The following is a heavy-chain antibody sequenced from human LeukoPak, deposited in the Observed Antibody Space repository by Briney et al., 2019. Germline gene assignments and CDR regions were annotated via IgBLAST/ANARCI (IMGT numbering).Heavy chain of an antibody. D-gene: IGHD3-22*01. V-gene: IGHV3-48*02. CDR2: ISSSSSTI. J-gene: IGHJ3*02. CDR3: AKDSPRSGFSTMIVVVPDAFDI. CDR1: GFTFSSYS. Sequence: PGGSLRLSCAASGFTFSSYSMNWVRQAPGKGLEWVSYISSSSSTIYYADSVKGRFTISRDNAKNSLYLQMNSLRDEDTAVYYCAKDSPRSGFSTMIVVVPDAFDIWGQGTMVTVSS.